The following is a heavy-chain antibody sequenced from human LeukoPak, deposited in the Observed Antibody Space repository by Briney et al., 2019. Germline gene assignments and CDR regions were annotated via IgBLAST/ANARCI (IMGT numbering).Heavy chain of an antibody. CDR2: ISSSGGSI. J-gene: IGHJ4*02. CDR1: GFTFSDYY. CDR3: TRASVVTSPFDY. Sequence: GGSLRLSCAASGFTFSDYYMSWIRQAPGKGLEWVSYISSSGGSIYYADSVKGRFTISRDNAKNSLYLQMNTLRADDTAVYYCTRASVVTSPFDYWGQGTLVTVSS. V-gene: IGHV3-11*01. D-gene: IGHD4-23*01.